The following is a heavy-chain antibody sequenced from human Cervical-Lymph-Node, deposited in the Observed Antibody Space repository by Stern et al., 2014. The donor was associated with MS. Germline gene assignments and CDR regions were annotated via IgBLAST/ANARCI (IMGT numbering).Heavy chain of an antibody. D-gene: IGHD1-1*01. V-gene: IGHV3-21*06. CDR2: ISSSGASK. J-gene: IGHJ4*02. Sequence: EVQLVESGGGLVKPGESLRLSCAASGFTFSSYSMKWVRQAQGKGLEWVSSISSSGASKYYADSVKGRFTISRDNAKNSRYLQMSILRAEDTAVYYCARGLEYQIQYSGGVGYWGQGTLVTVSS. CDR3: ARGLEYQIQYSGGVGY. CDR1: GFTFSSYS.